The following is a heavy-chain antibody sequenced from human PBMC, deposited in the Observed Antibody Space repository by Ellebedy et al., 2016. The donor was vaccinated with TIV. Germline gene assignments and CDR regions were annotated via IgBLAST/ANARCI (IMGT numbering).Heavy chain of an antibody. V-gene: IGHV1-18*01. CDR3: ASAWRDGYNFPLGDY. J-gene: IGHJ4*02. CDR1: GYTFTSYG. D-gene: IGHD5-24*01. Sequence: AASLKVSCKASGYTFTSYGISWVRQAPGKGLEWRGWISAYNGNTNYAQKLQGRVTITSDTSTSTAYMELRSLRSDDTAVYYCASAWRDGYNFPLGDYWGQGPLVTVSS. CDR2: ISAYNGNT.